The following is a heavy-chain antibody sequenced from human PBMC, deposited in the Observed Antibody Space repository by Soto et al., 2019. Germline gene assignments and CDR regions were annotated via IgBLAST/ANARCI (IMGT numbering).Heavy chain of an antibody. CDR1: VVSFSSGSYY. V-gene: IGHV4-61*01. CDR3: ARGYSYGSYYFDY. Sequence: SETLSLTCTVSVVSFSSGSYYWSWIRQPPGKGLEWIGYIYYSGSTHYNPSLKSRVTISVDTSKNQFSLKLSSVTAADTAVYYCARGYSYGSYYFDYWGQGTLVTVSS. CDR2: IYYSGST. D-gene: IGHD5-18*01. J-gene: IGHJ4*02.